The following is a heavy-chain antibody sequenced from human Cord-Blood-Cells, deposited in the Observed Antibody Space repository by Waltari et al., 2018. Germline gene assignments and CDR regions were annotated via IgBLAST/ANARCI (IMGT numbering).Heavy chain of an antibody. CDR2: IKQDGSEK. CDR3: ARDIPGMPY. Sequence: EVQLLESGGGLVKPGGSLSISCAASGFRSSSYWMRWGRQALGKGLEWVANIKQDGSEKYYVDSVKGRFTISRDNAKNSLYLQMNSLRAEDTAVYYCARDIPGMPYWGQGTLVTVSS. V-gene: IGHV3-7*01. J-gene: IGHJ4*02. CDR1: GFRSSSYW. D-gene: IGHD2-21*01.